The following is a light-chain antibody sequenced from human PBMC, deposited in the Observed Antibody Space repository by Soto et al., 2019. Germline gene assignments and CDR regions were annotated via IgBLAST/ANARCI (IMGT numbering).Light chain of an antibody. CDR2: DTS. V-gene: IGKV1-39*01. CDR3: QQDYNPLVA. CDR1: QSIASF. J-gene: IGKJ4*01. Sequence: DIQMTQSPTSLSASIGDTVTITCRASQSIASFLNWLQLKPGKAPKLLISDTSTLQTGVPSRFSGGGSGTEFTLTISSLQHEDSALYFWQQDYNPLVAFGAGTRVEIK.